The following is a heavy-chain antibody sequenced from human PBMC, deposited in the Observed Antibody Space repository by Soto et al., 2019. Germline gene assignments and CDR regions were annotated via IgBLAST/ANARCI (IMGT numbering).Heavy chain of an antibody. D-gene: IGHD3-10*01. CDR2: IDDSGST. Sequence: QVQLQESGPGLVKPSGTLSLTCAVSSGSLSSSHWWSWVRQPPGQGLEWDGAIDDSGSTNYNPSLESRVTIPVDKSKHKCSLKLSSVTAADTAVYYCAHSVEVRGVIMPPSDAFDIWGQGTMVTVSS. V-gene: IGHV4-4*02. J-gene: IGHJ3*02. CDR3: AHSVEVRGVIMPPSDAFDI. CDR1: SGSLSSSHW.